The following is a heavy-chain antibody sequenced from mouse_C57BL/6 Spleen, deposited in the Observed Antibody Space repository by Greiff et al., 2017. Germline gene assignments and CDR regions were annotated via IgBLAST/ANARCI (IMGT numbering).Heavy chain of an antibody. D-gene: IGHD4-1*01. CDR1: GYTFTSYW. CDR2: IYPGNSDT. CDR3: TRAWDSYYDMDD. V-gene: IGHV1-5*01. J-gene: IGHJ4*01. Sequence: VQLQQSGTVLARPGASVKMSCKTSGYTFTSYWMHWVKQRPGQGLEWIGAIYPGNSDTSYNQKFKGKAKLTAVTSASSAYMELRSLTNEDSAVYYITRAWDSYYDMDDWGQGPSVTVAS.